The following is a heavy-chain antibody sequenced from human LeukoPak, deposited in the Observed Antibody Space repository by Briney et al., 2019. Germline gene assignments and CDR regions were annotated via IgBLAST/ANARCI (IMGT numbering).Heavy chain of an antibody. V-gene: IGHV3-21*01. CDR3: AKGYGGVTNY. D-gene: IGHD3-16*01. CDR2: ISSLSNHI. Sequence: GGSLRLSCAASGFTFSDDFMNWVRQAPGKGLQWVSSISSLSNHIYYADSVKGRFTISRDNSKNTLYLQMNSLRPEDTAVYYCAKGYGGVTNYWGQGTLVTVSS. J-gene: IGHJ4*02. CDR1: GFTFSDDF.